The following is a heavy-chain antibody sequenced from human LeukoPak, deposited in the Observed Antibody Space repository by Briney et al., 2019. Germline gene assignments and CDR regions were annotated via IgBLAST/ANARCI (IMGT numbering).Heavy chain of an antibody. CDR2: IIPIFGTA. CDR3: ARDGPDIRDALDI. V-gene: IGHV1-69*06. Sequence: ASVKVSCKASGGTFSSYAISWVRQAPGQGLERMGGIIPIFGTANYAQKFQGRVTITADKSTSTAYMELSSLRSEDTAVYYCARDGPDIRDALDIWGQGTMVTVSS. CDR1: GGTFSSYA. J-gene: IGHJ3*02. D-gene: IGHD2-15*01.